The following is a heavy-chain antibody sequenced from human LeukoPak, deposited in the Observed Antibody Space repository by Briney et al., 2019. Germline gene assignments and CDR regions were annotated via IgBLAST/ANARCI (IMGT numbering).Heavy chain of an antibody. D-gene: IGHD6-13*01. V-gene: IGHV4-59*01. J-gene: IGHJ5*02. CDR3: AGVAYSRRWSGGVFDP. Sequence: SETLSLTCTVSGGSISSYYWSWIRQPPGKGLEWIGYIYYSGSTNYNPSLTSRVTISVDTSKNQFSVKLRSVTAADTAVYYCAGVAYSRRWSGGVFDPWGQGTLVTVSS. CDR1: GGSISSYY. CDR2: IYYSGST.